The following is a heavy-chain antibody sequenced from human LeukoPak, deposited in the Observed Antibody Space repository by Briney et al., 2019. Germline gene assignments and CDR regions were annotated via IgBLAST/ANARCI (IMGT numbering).Heavy chain of an antibody. D-gene: IGHD6-19*01. J-gene: IGHJ4*02. CDR2: IHHSGST. Sequence: SETLSLTCTVSGYSISSGYCWGWIRQPPGKGLEWIGSIHHSGSTYSNPSLKSRVTISVDTSKNQFSLKLNSVTAADTAVYYCAREAQYSSALTHNDYWSQGTLVTVSS. V-gene: IGHV4-38-2*02. CDR1: GYSISSGYC. CDR3: AREAQYSSALTHNDY.